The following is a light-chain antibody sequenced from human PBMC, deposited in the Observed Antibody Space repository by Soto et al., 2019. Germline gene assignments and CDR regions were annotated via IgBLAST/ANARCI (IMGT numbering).Light chain of an antibody. Sequence: DIQMTQSPSSLSASVGDRVTITCRASQGISSYLNWYQPKPGKAPKLLIYAASSLQSGVPSRFSGSGSGTDFTLTISSLQPEDFATFSCQQSSSTPPTCGQGTKLEIK. CDR1: QGISSY. CDR2: AAS. J-gene: IGKJ2*01. V-gene: IGKV1-39*01. CDR3: QQSSSTPPT.